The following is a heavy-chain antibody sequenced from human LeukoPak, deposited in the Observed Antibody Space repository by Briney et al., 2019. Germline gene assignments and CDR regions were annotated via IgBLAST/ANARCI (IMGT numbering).Heavy chain of an antibody. V-gene: IGHV3-48*03. CDR2: ISSSGSTI. Sequence: PGGSLRLSCAASGFIFSSSAMNWVRQAPGQGLEWVSAISSSGSTIYDADSVKGRFTISRDNAKSSLYLQMNSLRAEDTAVYYCAELGITMIGGVWGKGTTVTISS. D-gene: IGHD3-10*02. CDR3: AELGITMIGGV. J-gene: IGHJ6*04. CDR1: GFIFSSSA.